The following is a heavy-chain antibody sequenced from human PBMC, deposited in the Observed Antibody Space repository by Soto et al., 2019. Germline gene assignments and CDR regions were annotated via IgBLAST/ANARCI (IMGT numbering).Heavy chain of an antibody. Sequence: GGSLRLSCAASGFTFSSYGMHWVRQAPGKGLEWVAVISYDGSNKYYADSVKGRFTISRDNSKNTLYLQMNSLRAEDTAVYYCAKDPYITMIVVAPDYWGQGTLVTVSS. CDR2: ISYDGSNK. D-gene: IGHD3-22*01. J-gene: IGHJ4*02. CDR1: GFTFSSYG. CDR3: AKDPYITMIVVAPDY. V-gene: IGHV3-30*18.